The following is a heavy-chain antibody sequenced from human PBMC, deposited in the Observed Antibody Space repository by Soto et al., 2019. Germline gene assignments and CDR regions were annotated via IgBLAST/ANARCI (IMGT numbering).Heavy chain of an antibody. CDR3: AKVHYDILTGYYSNFDY. V-gene: IGHV3-23*01. Sequence: GGSLRLSCAASGFTFSSYAMSWVRQAPGKGLEWVSAISGSGGSTYYADSVKGRFTISRDNSKNTLYLQTNSLRAEDTAVYYCAKVHYDILTGYYSNFDYWGQGTLVTVSS. CDR1: GFTFSSYA. CDR2: ISGSGGST. D-gene: IGHD3-9*01. J-gene: IGHJ4*02.